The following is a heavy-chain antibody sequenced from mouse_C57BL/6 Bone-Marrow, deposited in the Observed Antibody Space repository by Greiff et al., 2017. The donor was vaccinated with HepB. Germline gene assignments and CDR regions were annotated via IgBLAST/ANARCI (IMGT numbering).Heavy chain of an antibody. V-gene: IGHV14-2*01. CDR3: ARDHGSRYGYLYL. CDR2: IDPEDGET. J-gene: IGHJ1*03. Sequence: EVKLVESGAELVKPGASVKLSCTASGFNIKDYYMHWVKQRTEQGLEWIGRIDPEDGETKYAPKFQGKATITADTSSNTAYLQLSSLTSEDTAVYYCARDHGSRYGYLYLWATGTPVTASS. D-gene: IGHD1-1*01. CDR1: GFNIKDYY.